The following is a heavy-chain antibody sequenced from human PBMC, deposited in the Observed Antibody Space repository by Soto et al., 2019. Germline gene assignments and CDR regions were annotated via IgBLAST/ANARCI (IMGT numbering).Heavy chain of an antibody. CDR1: GYSFTSYG. J-gene: IGHJ5*02. CDR3: ARVGIAAVSNWFDP. CDR2: ISPYNGNT. V-gene: IGHV1-18*01. D-gene: IGHD6-13*01. Sequence: ASVKVSCKASGYSFTSYGIGWVRQAPGQGLEWMGWISPYNGNTYYAQKLQGRVTMTTDTSTSTAYMELRSLRSDDTAVYYCARVGIAAVSNWFDPWGQGTLVTVSS.